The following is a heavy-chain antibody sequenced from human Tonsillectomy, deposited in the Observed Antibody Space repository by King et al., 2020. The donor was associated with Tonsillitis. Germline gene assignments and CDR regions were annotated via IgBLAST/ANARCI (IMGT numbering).Heavy chain of an antibody. CDR1: GFTFSSYA. J-gene: IGHJ5*02. V-gene: IGHV3-23*04. Sequence: VQLVESGGGLVQPGGSLRLSCAASGFTFSSYAMSWVRQAPGKGLEWVSAISGSGGSTYYADSVKGRFTISRDNSKNTLYLQMNSLRAEDTAVYYCAKDSVYDRTVGDWCDPWGQGTLVTVSS. CDR3: AKDSVYDRTVGDWCDP. D-gene: IGHD5/OR15-5a*01. CDR2: ISGSGGST.